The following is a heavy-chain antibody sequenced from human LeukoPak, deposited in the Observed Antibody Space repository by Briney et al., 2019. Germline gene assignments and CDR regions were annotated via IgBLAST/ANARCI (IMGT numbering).Heavy chain of an antibody. CDR2: TTSKTYGATT. CDR3: SRHIVGARTFFDY. CDR1: GFTFGDYA. D-gene: IGHD1-26*01. V-gene: IGHV3-49*04. Sequence: PGGSLRLSCTASGFTFGDYAMSWVRQAPGKGLEWVGFTTSKTYGATTDYAASVKGRFTISRDDSKSIAYLQMNSLKSEDRAVYYCSRHIVGARTFFDYWGQGALVTVSS. J-gene: IGHJ4*02.